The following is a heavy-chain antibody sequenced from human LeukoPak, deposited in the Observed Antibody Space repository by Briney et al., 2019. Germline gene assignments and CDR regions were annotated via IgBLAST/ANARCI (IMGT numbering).Heavy chain of an antibody. Sequence: PSQTLSLTCIVSGGSISRGSYYWNWIRQPAGKGLEWMGRVYNSGSTNYNPSLKSRVTISTDMSKNQFSLKLSSVTAADTAVYYCASRPIAAAGNYFDYWGQGTLVTVSS. CDR3: ASRPIAAAGNYFDY. J-gene: IGHJ4*02. V-gene: IGHV4-61*02. CDR2: VYNSGST. D-gene: IGHD6-13*01. CDR1: GGSISRGSYY.